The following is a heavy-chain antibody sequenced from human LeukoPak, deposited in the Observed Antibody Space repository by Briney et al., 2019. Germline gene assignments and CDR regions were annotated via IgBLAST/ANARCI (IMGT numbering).Heavy chain of an antibody. D-gene: IGHD3-3*01. CDR1: GGTFSSYA. Sequence: ASVKVSCKASGGTFSSYAISWVRQAPGQGLEWMGGIIPIFGTANYAQKFQGRVTITADESTSTAYMELSSLRSEDTAVYYCARDVDTSSYYDFWSGYYSFDYWGQGTLVTVSS. V-gene: IGHV1-69*01. J-gene: IGHJ4*02. CDR2: IIPIFGTA. CDR3: ARDVDTSSYYDFWSGYYSFDY.